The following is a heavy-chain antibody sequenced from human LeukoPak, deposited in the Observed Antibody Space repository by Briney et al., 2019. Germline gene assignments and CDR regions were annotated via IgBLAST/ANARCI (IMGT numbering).Heavy chain of an antibody. D-gene: IGHD3-22*01. V-gene: IGHV3-23*01. J-gene: IGHJ4*02. CDR2: INGSGGST. CDR1: GFTFSSYA. Sequence: GGSLRLSCAASGFTFSSYAMNWVRQAPGKGLEWVSSINGSGGSTYYAVSVKGRFTISRDNSKNTLYLQMNSLRAEDTAVYYCARDTYYYDSSGYYFAEWGQGTLVTVSS. CDR3: ARDTYYYDSSGYYFAE.